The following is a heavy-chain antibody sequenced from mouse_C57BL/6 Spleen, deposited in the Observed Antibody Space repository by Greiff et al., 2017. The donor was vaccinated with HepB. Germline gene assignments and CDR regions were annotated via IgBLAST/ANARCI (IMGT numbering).Heavy chain of an antibody. CDR1: GYTFTDYE. CDR3: TREELGRGYFDD. D-gene: IGHD4-1*01. V-gene: IGHV1-15*01. Sequence: QVQLQQSGAELVRPGASVTLSCKASGYTFTDYEMHWVKQTPVHGLEWIGAIDPETGGTAYNQKFKGKAILTADKSSSTAYMELRSLTSEDSAVYYGTREELGRGYFDDWGTGTTVTVSS. J-gene: IGHJ1*03. CDR2: IDPETGGT.